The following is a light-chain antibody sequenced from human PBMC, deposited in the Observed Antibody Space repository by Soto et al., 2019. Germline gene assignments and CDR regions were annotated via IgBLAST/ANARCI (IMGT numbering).Light chain of an antibody. CDR1: QGIRND. V-gene: IGKV1-6*01. CDR2: ASS. Sequence: AIQMTQPPSSLSASVGDRVNITCRASQGIRNDLAWYQQRPGAAPKLLIFASSNLQTGVPSRFRGSGSGTDFTLTISSLLPDDFATYYCLQDYTYPRTFGQGTKVEI. J-gene: IGKJ1*01. CDR3: LQDYTYPRT.